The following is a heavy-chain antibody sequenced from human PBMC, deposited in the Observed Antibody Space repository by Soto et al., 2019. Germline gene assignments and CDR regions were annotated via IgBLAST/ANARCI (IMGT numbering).Heavy chain of an antibody. D-gene: IGHD2-15*01. CDR2: ISAYNGNT. Sequence: ASVKVSCKASGYTFTSYGISWVRQAPGQGLEWMGWISAYNGNTNYAQRLQGRVTMTTDTSTSTAYMELRSLRSDDTAVYYCAREMVVAATLLADYWGQGTLVTVSS. CDR3: AREMVVAATLLADY. J-gene: IGHJ4*02. V-gene: IGHV1-18*01. CDR1: GYTFTSYG.